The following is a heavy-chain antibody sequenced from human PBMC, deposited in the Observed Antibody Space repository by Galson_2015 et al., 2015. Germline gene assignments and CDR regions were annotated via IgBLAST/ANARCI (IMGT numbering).Heavy chain of an antibody. Sequence: SVKVSCKASGYTFTSYYMHWVRQAPGQGLEWMGMIHPSGGSSSYAQNFQDRVTMTRDTSTSTVYMQLSSLRPDDTAVYYCARPYLQWSCSSTNCYGGEDYFDYWGQGALVTVSS. J-gene: IGHJ4*02. CDR1: GYTFTSYY. V-gene: IGHV1-46*01. D-gene: IGHD2-2*01. CDR3: ARPYLQWSCSSTNCYGGEDYFDY. CDR2: IHPSGGSS.